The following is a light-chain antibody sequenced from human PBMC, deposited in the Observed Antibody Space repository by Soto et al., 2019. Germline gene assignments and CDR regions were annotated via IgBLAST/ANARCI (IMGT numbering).Light chain of an antibody. CDR3: QQSYTTPIT. J-gene: IGKJ5*01. CDR2: DAS. CDR1: QTVRNNY. V-gene: IGKV3D-20*02. Sequence: TKSPATLSVSPGERATLSCRASQTVRNNYLAWYQQKPGQAPRLLIYDASSRATGIPDRFSASGSGTDFTLTISRLEPEDFATYYCQQSYTTPITFGQGTRLEN.